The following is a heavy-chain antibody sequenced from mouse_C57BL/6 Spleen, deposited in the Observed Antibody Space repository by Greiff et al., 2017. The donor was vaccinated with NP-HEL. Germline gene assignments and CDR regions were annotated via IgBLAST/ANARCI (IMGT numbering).Heavy chain of an antibody. CDR3: AKEGPYYAMDY. J-gene: IGHJ4*01. CDR2: IWRGGST. V-gene: IGHV2-5*01. CDR1: GFSLTSYG. Sequence: VQGVESGPGLVQPSQCLSITCTVSGFSLTSYGVHWVRQSPGKGLEWLGVIWRGGSTDYNAAFMSRLSITKDNSKSQVFFKMNSLQADDTAIYYCAKEGPYYAMDYWGQGTSVTVSS.